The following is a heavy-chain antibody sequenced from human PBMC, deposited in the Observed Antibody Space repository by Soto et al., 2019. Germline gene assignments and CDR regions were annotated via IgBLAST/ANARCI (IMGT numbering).Heavy chain of an antibody. V-gene: IGHV1-2*02. CDR2: INPNSGGT. CDR3: ARAGAHRMVYAIQDDY. Sequence: ASVKVSCKASGYTFTGYYMHWVRQAPGQGLEWMGWINPNSGGTNYAQKFQGRVTMTRETSISTAYMELSRLRSDDTAVYYCARAGAHRMVYAIQDDYWGQGTLVTVSS. D-gene: IGHD2-8*01. CDR1: GYTFTGYY. J-gene: IGHJ4*02.